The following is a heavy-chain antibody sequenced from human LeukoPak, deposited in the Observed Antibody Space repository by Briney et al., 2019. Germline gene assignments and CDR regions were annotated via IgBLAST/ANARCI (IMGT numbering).Heavy chain of an antibody. V-gene: IGHV1-2*02. J-gene: IGHJ4*02. CDR3: ARDMDSGPDFFDY. Sequence: ASVKVSCKASGYTFTDYYMHWVRQAPGQGGEGMGWINPHSGGTEHAQKFQGRVTMTRDTSIRTAYMEVSRLRSDDTAVYYCARDMDSGPDFFDYWGLGTLVTVSS. CDR1: GYTFTDYY. D-gene: IGHD1-26*01. CDR2: INPHSGGT.